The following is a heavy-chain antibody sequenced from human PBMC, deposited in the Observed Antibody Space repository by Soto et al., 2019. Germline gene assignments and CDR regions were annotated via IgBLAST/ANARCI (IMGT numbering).Heavy chain of an antibody. V-gene: IGHV3-30*18. CDR2: ISYDGSNK. J-gene: IGHJ4*02. CDR1: GFTFSSYG. D-gene: IGHD6-19*01. Sequence: QVQLVESGGGVVQPGRSLRLSCAASGFTFSSYGMHWVRQAPGKGLEWVAVISYDGSNKYYADSVKGRFTISRDNSKNTLYLQINSLRAEDTAVYYCAEDRPGIAVAGPLDYWGQGTLVTVSS. CDR3: AEDRPGIAVAGPLDY.